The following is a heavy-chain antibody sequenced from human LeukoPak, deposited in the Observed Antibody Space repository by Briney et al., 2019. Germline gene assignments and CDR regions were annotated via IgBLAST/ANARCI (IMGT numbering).Heavy chain of an antibody. CDR3: AKGWDTMVRGAGMDV. J-gene: IGHJ6*02. CDR2: ISYDGSNK. CDR1: GFTFSSYG. V-gene: IGHV3-30*18. Sequence: GGSLRLSCAASGFTFSSYGMHWVRQAPGKGLEWVAVISYDGSNKYYADSVKGRFTISRDNSKNTLYLQMNSLRAEDTAVYYCAKGWDTMVRGAGMDVWGQGTTVTVSS. D-gene: IGHD3-10*01.